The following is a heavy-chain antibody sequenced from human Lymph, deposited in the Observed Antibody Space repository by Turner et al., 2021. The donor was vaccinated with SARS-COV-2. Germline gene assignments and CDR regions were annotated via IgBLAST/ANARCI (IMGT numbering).Heavy chain of an antibody. CDR3: ARLVRRAEYYFDY. J-gene: IGHJ4*02. V-gene: IGHV4-39*01. CDR2: IYYSGST. Sequence: QLQLQESGPGLVKPSETQSLTCTVSGGSISSSSYYWGWIRQPPGKGLEWIGNIYYSGSTYYNPSLKSRVTISVDTSKNQFSLKLSSVTAADTAVYYCARLVRRAEYYFDYWGQGTLVTVSS. CDR1: GGSISSSSYY. D-gene: IGHD3-10*01.